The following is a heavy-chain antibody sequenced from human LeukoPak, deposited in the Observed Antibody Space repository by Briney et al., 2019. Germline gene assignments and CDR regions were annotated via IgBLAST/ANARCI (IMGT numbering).Heavy chain of an antibody. Sequence: ASVKVSRKACGYTLTSYDINWVRQATGQGLEWMGWMNPNSGNTGYAQKFQGRVTMTRNTSISTAYMELSSLRSEDTAVYYCARSSVGSGWYGMGYWGQGTLVSVSS. J-gene: IGHJ4*02. CDR1: GYTLTSYD. V-gene: IGHV1-8*01. D-gene: IGHD6-19*01. CDR3: ARSSVGSGWYGMGY. CDR2: MNPNSGNT.